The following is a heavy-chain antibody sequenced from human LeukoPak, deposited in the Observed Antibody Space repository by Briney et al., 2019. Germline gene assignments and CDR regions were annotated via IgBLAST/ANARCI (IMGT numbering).Heavy chain of an antibody. CDR3: ARENPSGYYNRPIDY. D-gene: IGHD3-22*01. V-gene: IGHV4-59*01. CDR1: GASISSYY. J-gene: IGHJ4*02. CDR2: IYYSGSI. Sequence: SETLSLTCTVSGASISSYYWSWIRQPPGKGLEWIGDIYYSGSIKYDPSLKSRVTMSVDTSKNQFSLKLSSVTAADTAIYYCARENPSGYYNRPIDYWGQGTLVTVSS.